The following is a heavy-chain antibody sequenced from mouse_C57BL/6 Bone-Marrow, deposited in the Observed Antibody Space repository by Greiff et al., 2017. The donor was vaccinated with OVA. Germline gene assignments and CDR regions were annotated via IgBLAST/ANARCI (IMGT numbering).Heavy chain of an antibody. CDR1: GFTFSDYG. CDR3: AKDSSGYPFAY. Sequence: EVQRVESGGGLVKPGGSLKLSCAASGFTFSDYGMHWVRQAPEKGLEWVAYISSGSSTIYYADTVKGRFTISRDNAKNTLFLQMTSLRSEDTAMYYCAKDSSGYPFAYWGQGTLVTDSA. D-gene: IGHD3-2*02. V-gene: IGHV5-17*01. CDR2: ISSGSSTI. J-gene: IGHJ3*01.